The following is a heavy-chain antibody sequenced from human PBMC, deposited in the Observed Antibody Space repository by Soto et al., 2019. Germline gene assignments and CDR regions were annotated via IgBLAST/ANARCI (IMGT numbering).Heavy chain of an antibody. CDR1: GYTLTELS. CDR3: ATGKKQSLRYFDWFNY. Sequence: ASVKVSCKVSGYTLTELSMHWVRQAPGKGLEWMGGFDPEDGETIYAQKFQGRVTMTEDTSTDTAYMELSSLRSEDTAVYYCATGKKQSLRYFDWFNYWGQGTLVTVSS. V-gene: IGHV1-24*01. J-gene: IGHJ5*01. CDR2: FDPEDGET. D-gene: IGHD3-9*01.